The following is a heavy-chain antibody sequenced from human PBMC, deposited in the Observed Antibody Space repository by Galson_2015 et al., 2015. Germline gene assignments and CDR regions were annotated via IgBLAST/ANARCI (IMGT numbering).Heavy chain of an antibody. V-gene: IGHV3-15*01. CDR2: TKSKTDGGTT. D-gene: IGHD2-2*01. J-gene: IGHJ6*02. CDR1: GFTFSNAW. Sequence: SLRLSCAASGFTFSNAWMSWVRQAPGKGLEWVGRTKSKTDGGTTDYAAPVKGRFTISRDDSKNTLYLQMNSLKTEDTAVYYCTTDVVVVPAAIASRYYYYYGMDVWGQGTTVTVSS. CDR3: TTDVVVVPAAIASRYYYYYGMDV.